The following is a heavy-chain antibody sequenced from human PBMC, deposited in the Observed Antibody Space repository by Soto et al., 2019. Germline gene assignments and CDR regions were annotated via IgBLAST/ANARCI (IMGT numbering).Heavy chain of an antibody. V-gene: IGHV1-69*12. CDR3: ARRYCISTSCSYYYYYYGMDV. J-gene: IGHJ6*02. CDR1: GGTFSSYA. Sequence: QVQLVQSGAEVKKPGSSVKVSCKASGGTFSSYAISWVRQAPGQGLEWMGGIIPIFGTANYAQKFQGRVTITADESTSTAYMELSSLRSEDTAVDYCARRYCISTSCSYYYYYYGMDVWGQGTTVTVSS. D-gene: IGHD2-2*01. CDR2: IIPIFGTA.